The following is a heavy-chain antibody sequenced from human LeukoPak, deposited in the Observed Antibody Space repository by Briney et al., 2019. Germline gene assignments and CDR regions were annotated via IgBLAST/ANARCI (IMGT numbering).Heavy chain of an antibody. J-gene: IGHJ4*02. CDR1: GGTFSSYA. V-gene: IGHV1-69*04. Sequence: SVKVSYKASGGTFSSYAISWVRQAPGQGLEWMGRIIPIFGIANYAQKFQGRVTITADKSTSTAYMELSSLRSEDTAVYYCARDESLGEPVYWGQGTLVTVSS. CDR3: ARDESLGEPVY. D-gene: IGHD3-16*01. CDR2: IIPIFGIA.